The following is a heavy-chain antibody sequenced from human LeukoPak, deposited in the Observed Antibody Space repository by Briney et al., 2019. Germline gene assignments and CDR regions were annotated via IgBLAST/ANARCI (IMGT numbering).Heavy chain of an antibody. CDR3: ARKGGRNDAFDI. V-gene: IGHV6-1*01. CDR1: GDSVSTNSGA. CDR2: TYYRSKWYN. D-gene: IGHD3-16*01. J-gene: IGHJ3*02. Sequence: SQTLSLTCAISGDSVSTNSGAWNWIRQSPSRGLEWLGRTYYRSKWYNDYAVSVKSRIIINPDTSRNEFSPQLKSVTPEDTAVYYCARKGGRNDAFDIWGQGTMVTVSS.